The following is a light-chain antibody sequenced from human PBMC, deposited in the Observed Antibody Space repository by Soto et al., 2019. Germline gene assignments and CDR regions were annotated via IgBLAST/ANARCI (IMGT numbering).Light chain of an antibody. Sequence: EIVLTQSPGALSLSPGERATLSCRASQSVGSSLAWYQQKLGQAPRLLIYAASNRATGIPARFSGSGSGTDFTLTISSLEPEDFAVYYCQQRSNWPPIPSGQGARPEI. CDR2: AAS. CDR3: QQRSNWPPIP. J-gene: IGKJ5*01. CDR1: QSVGSS. V-gene: IGKV3-11*01.